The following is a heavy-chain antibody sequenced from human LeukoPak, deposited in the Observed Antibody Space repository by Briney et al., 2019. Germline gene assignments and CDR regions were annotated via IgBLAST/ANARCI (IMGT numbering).Heavy chain of an antibody. Sequence: GESLKISCKGYGDRFTSYWVAWVRQMPGKGLGWMGIIFPGDSDTRYSPSIQGQVTISVDRSISTAYLQWSSLKASDTAIYYCARRPLHSQNWLAPWGQGTLVTVSS. CDR2: IFPGDSDT. CDR1: GDRFTSYW. V-gene: IGHV5-51*01. J-gene: IGHJ5*02. CDR3: ARRPLHSQNWLAP.